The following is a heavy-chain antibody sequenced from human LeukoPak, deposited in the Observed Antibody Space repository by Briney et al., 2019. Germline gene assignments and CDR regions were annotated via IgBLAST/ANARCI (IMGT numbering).Heavy chain of an antibody. Sequence: ASVKVSCKASGYTLSRQYMHFVRQAPGQGLEWMGIINPSSGNTNYAQKFQGRVTMTRDTSTSTIYMDLSSLRSDDTAVYYCSTSVGGTEFDSWGQGALVTVSS. CDR3: STSVGGTEFDS. D-gene: IGHD1-1*01. V-gene: IGHV1-46*01. CDR1: GYTLSRQY. CDR2: INPSSGNT. J-gene: IGHJ4*02.